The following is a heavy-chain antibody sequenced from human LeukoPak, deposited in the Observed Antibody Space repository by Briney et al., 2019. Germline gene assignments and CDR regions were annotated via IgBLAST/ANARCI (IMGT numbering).Heavy chain of an antibody. D-gene: IGHD5-18*01. V-gene: IGHV4-59*01. CDR1: GGSISSYY. Sequence: SETLSLTCIVSGGSISSYYWSWIRQPPGKGLEWIGYIYYSGSTNYNPSLKSRVTISVDTSKNQFSLKLSSVTAADTAVYYCASLPGYSYGYGPDYWGQGTLVTVSS. CDR2: IYYSGST. CDR3: ASLPGYSYGYGPDY. J-gene: IGHJ4*02.